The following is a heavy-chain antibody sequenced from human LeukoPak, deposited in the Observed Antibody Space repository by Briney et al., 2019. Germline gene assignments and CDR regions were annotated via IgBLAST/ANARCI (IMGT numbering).Heavy chain of an antibody. CDR2: ISYDGSNK. J-gene: IGHJ1*01. Sequence: PGGSLRLSCAASGFTFSSYGMHWVRQAPGKGLEWVAVISYDGSNKYYADSMKGRFTISRDNSKNTLYLQMNSLRAEDTAVYYCAKDLSPRPSDWYYYDSSGYYGVNFQHWGQGTLVTVSS. CDR1: GFTFSSYG. CDR3: AKDLSPRPSDWYYYDSSGYYGVNFQH. V-gene: IGHV3-30*18. D-gene: IGHD3-22*01.